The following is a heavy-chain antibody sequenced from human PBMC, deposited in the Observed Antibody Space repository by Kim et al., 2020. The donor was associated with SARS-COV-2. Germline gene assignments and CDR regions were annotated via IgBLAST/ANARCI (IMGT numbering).Heavy chain of an antibody. Sequence: KGRLTISRDDAKSIAYLQMNSLKTEDTAVYYCTRDRRYYDFWSGYLPLDYWGQGTLVTVSS. D-gene: IGHD3-3*01. V-gene: IGHV3-49*02. J-gene: IGHJ4*02. CDR3: TRDRRYYDFWSGYLPLDY.